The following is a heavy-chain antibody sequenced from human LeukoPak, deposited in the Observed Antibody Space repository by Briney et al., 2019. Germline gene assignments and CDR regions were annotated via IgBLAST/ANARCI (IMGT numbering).Heavy chain of an antibody. Sequence: SETLSLTCTVSGGSISSSSYYWGWIRQPPGKGLEWIGSIYYSGSTYYNPSLKSRVTISVYTSKNQFSLKLSSVTAADTAVYYCARVDYDDVTIADDWCQGTLIPVS. J-gene: IGHJ4*01. D-gene: IGHD4-17*01. CDR2: IYYSGST. CDR1: GGSISSSSYY. CDR3: ARVDYDDVTIADD. V-gene: IGHV4-39*01.